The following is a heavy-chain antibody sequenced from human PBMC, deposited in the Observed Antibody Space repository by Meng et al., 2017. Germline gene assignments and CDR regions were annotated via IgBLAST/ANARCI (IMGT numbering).Heavy chain of an antibody. CDR1: GFTFSSYG. Sequence: VRLVEFGGGGAQPGRSRRLSCAAFGFTFSSYGMHWVRQAPGKGLEWVAVIWYDGSNKYYADSVKGRFTISRDNSKNTLYLQMNSLRAEDTAVYYCARGLSTTYWYFDLWGRGTLVTVSS. D-gene: IGHD2/OR15-2a*01. V-gene: IGHV3-33*01. CDR3: ARGLSTTYWYFDL. J-gene: IGHJ2*01. CDR2: IWYDGSNK.